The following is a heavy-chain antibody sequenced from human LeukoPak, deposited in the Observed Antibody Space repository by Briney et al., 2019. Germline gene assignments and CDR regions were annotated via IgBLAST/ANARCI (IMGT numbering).Heavy chain of an antibody. J-gene: IGHJ4*02. V-gene: IGHV3-20*04. CDR1: GFAFDDYG. CDR3: ATSSGSYYYFDY. Sequence: PGGSLRLSCAASGFAFDDYGMSWVRQAPGKGLEWVSGINWNGGSTGYADSVKGRFTISRDNAKNSLYLQMNSLRAEDTALYYCATSSGSYYYFDYWGQGTLVTVSS. D-gene: IGHD1-26*01. CDR2: INWNGGST.